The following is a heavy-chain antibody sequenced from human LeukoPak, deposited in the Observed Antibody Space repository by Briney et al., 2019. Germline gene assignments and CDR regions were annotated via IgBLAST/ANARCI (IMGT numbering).Heavy chain of an antibody. CDR1: GYTLRSYG. CDR3: ARHNRRIVGATRTGGYYYGMDV. CDR2: ISAYNGDT. J-gene: IGHJ6*02. D-gene: IGHD1-26*01. Sequence: ASVKVSCKASGYTLRSYGISWVRQAPGQGLEWMGWISAYNGDTKYAQRIQGRVTMTTDTSTSTAYMELRSLRSDDTAVYYCARHNRRIVGATRTGGYYYGMDVWGQGTAVTVSS. V-gene: IGHV1-18*01.